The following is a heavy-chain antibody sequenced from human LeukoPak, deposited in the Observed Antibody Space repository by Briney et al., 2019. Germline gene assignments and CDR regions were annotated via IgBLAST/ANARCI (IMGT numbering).Heavy chain of an antibody. CDR2: IYPGDSDT. Sequence: GGSLRLSCAVSGFTFSNYWMSWVRQAPGKGLEWMGIIYPGDSDTRYSPSFQGQVTISADKSISTAYLQWSSLKASDTAMYYCARARYCSGGSCYAEYWGQGTLVTVSS. D-gene: IGHD2-15*01. CDR1: GFTFSNYW. J-gene: IGHJ4*02. CDR3: ARARYCSGGSCYAEY. V-gene: IGHV5-51*01.